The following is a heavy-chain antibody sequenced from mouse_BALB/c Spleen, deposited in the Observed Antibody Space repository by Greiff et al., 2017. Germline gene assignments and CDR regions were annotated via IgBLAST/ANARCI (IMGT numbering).Heavy chain of an antibody. CDR2: INPSSGYT. CDR3: ARFYYGNYVYDY. CDR1: GYTFTSYS. V-gene: IGHV1-4*01. J-gene: IGHJ2*01. Sequence: VQLQQSGAELVRPGASVKMSCKASGYTFTSYSMHWVKQRPGQGLEWIGYINPSSGYTNYNQKFKDKATLTADKSSSTAYMQLSSLTSEDSAVYYCARFYYGNYVYDYWGQGTTLTVSS. D-gene: IGHD2-1*01.